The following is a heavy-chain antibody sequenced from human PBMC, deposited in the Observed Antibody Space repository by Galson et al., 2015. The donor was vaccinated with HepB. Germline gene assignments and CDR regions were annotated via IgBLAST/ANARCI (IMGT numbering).Heavy chain of an antibody. Sequence: SLRLSCAASGFTFSSYSMNWVRQAPGKGLEWVSDISSSSGTIYYADSVKGRFTVSRDNAKNSLYLQMDSLRDEDTAVYYCARTITIFGVVSKGYFDYWGQGTLVTVSS. CDR1: GFTFSSYS. CDR2: ISSSSGTI. CDR3: ARTITIFGVVSKGYFDY. V-gene: IGHV3-48*02. D-gene: IGHD3-3*01. J-gene: IGHJ4*02.